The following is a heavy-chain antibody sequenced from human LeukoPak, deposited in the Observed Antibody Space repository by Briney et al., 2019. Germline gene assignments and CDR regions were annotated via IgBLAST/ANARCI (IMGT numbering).Heavy chain of an antibody. CDR2: INPGGRST. D-gene: IGHD5-24*01. Sequence: ASVKVSCKASGYTFTSYAMNWVRQAPGQGLEWMGIINPGGRSTSYAQKFQGRVTMTRDTSTSTVYMELSSLRSEDTAVYYCAREIGPIQLHLWGSAFDYWGQGTLVTVSS. CDR3: AREIGPIQLHLWGSAFDY. V-gene: IGHV1-46*01. J-gene: IGHJ4*02. CDR1: GYTFTSYA.